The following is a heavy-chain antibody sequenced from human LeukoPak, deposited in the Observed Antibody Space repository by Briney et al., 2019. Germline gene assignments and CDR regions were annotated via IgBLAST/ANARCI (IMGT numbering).Heavy chain of an antibody. J-gene: IGHJ4*02. Sequence: GRSLRLSCVASGFKFTDYAIHWVRQVPGRGLEWVAVVWFDGSYELYADSVKGRFTISRDVSRSTVNLQMESLRAEDTALYYCARDLGGRGIPVYYFDYWGQGTQVTVSS. CDR3: ARDLGGRGIPVYYFDY. CDR1: GFKFTDYA. D-gene: IGHD4-23*01. V-gene: IGHV3-33*08. CDR2: VWFDGSYE.